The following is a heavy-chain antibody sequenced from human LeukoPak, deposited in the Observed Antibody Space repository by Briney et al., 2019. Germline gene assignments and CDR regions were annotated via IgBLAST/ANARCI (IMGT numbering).Heavy chain of an antibody. CDR2: VFYSGNT. J-gene: IGHJ6*03. Sequence: SESLSLTCGVSGGSINTNTFFWGWIRQPPGKGLEWIGNVFYSGNTMYNPSLKSRVTMSIDTSKSQFSLSLSSVTAADTAMYWCVRQSRIFGVTRPGYMDVWGKGIMVSVPS. D-gene: IGHD3-3*01. CDR1: GGSINTNTFF. CDR3: VRQSRIFGVTRPGYMDV. V-gene: IGHV4-39*01.